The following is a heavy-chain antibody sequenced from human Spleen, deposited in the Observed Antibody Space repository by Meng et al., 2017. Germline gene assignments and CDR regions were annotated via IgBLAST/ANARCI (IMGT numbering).Heavy chain of an antibody. V-gene: IGHV4-61*02. J-gene: IGHJ3*02. CDR1: GGSINYSSYY. CDR3: SRTFCRAFDI. CDR2: IYNSGST. Sequence: SETLSPTCTVSGGSINYSSYYSSWTRQPAGKGLEWIGRIYNSGSTSYNPSLKSRATMSVNTSKNQLSLKLSSVTAADTAVYFCSRTFCRAFDIWGQGTPVTVSS. D-gene: IGHD3-16*01.